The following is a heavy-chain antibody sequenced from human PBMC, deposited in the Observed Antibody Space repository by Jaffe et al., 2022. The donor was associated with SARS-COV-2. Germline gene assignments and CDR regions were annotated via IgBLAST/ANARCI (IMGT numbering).Heavy chain of an antibody. CDR3: ARGGQIVTIANTFDS. J-gene: IGHJ5*01. V-gene: IGHV3-64*07. Sequence: EVQLVESGGGLVQPGGSLRLSCAASGFTFVNYAMHWVRQAPGKGLEYVSGINTNGDSTYYADSVKGRFTVSRDNSKNTLYLQMGSLRPEDMAVYYCARGGQIVTIANTFDSWGQGTLVTVSS. CDR1: GFTFVNYA. D-gene: IGHD2-15*01. CDR2: INTNGDST.